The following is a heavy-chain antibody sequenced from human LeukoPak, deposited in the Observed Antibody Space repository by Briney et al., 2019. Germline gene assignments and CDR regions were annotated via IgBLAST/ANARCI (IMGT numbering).Heavy chain of an antibody. CDR1: GFTFSSYW. V-gene: IGHV3-74*01. D-gene: IGHD6-19*01. CDR2: INSDGSST. J-gene: IGHJ6*03. CDR3: ARDGQWLVPLYYYYMDV. Sequence: PGGSLRLSXAASGFTFSSYWMHWVRQAPGKGLVWVSRINSDGSSTSYADSVKGRFTISRDNAKNTLYLQMNSLRAEDTAVYYCARDGQWLVPLYYYYMDVWGKGTTVTVSS.